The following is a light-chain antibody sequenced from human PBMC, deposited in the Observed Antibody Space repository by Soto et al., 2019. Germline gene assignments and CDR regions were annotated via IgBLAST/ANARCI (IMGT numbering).Light chain of an antibody. J-gene: IGKJ2*01. V-gene: IGKV3-15*01. CDR3: QQNYTYPYT. CDR2: GAS. Sequence: EIVMTQSPATLSVSPGERATLSCRASQSVSSNLAWYQQKPGQAPRLLVYGASTRATGIPARFSGSGSGTEFTLNISSLQSEDFAVYYCQQNYTYPYTFGQGTKLEIK. CDR1: QSVSSN.